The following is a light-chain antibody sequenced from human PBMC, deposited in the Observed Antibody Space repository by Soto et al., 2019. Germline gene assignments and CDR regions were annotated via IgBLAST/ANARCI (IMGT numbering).Light chain of an antibody. J-gene: IGKJ4*01. CDR1: QSVSTNY. CDR2: GAS. V-gene: IGKV3-20*01. Sequence: EIVLTQSPGTLSLSPGERATLSCRASQSVSTNYLAWYQQKPGQAPRLLIYGASSRATGIPDRFSGSGSGTVFTLTISRLEPEDFAVYFCHQYGSSPFTFGGGTQVEIK. CDR3: HQYGSSPFT.